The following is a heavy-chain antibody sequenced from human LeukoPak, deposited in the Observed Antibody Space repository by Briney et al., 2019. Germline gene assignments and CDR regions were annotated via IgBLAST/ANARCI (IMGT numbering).Heavy chain of an antibody. CDR3: ARDKLWELLTGAVDY. J-gene: IGHJ4*02. CDR2: IKQDGSEK. CDR1: GFTFSSYW. D-gene: IGHD1-26*01. Sequence: GGSLRLSCAASGFTFSSYWMSWVRQAPGKGLEWVANIKQDGSEKYYVDSVKGRFTISRDNAKNSLYLQMNSLRAEDTAVYYCARDKLWELLTGAVDYWGQGTLVTVSS. V-gene: IGHV3-7*01.